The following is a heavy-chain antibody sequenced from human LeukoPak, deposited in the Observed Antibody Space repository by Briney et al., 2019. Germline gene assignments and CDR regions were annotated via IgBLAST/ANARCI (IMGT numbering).Heavy chain of an antibody. CDR3: ARDGSSRSLQF. J-gene: IGHJ1*01. CDR1: GFTFSSYS. CDR2: ISSSSSTI. Sequence: GGSLRLSCAASGFTFSSYSMNWVRQAPGKGLEWVSYISSSSSTIYYADSVKGRFTISRDNSKNTVYLQMNSLRAEDTAMYYCARDGSSRSLQFWGQGTLVTVSS. V-gene: IGHV3-48*01.